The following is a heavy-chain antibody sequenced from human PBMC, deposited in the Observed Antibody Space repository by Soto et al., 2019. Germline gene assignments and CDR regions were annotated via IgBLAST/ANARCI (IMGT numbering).Heavy chain of an antibody. Sequence: QITLKESGPTLVKPTQTLTLTCTFSGFSLTTIGVAVGWIRQPPGKALEWLALIYWDDDQRYSPSLKNRLTITKDTSKNQVALTMTNMDPVDTATYYCVRKPQRQGDYNSRYFDYWGQGTLVTVSS. CDR1: GFSLTTIGVA. V-gene: IGHV2-5*02. CDR2: IYWDDDQ. D-gene: IGHD1-1*01. J-gene: IGHJ4*02. CDR3: VRKPQRQGDYNSRYFDY.